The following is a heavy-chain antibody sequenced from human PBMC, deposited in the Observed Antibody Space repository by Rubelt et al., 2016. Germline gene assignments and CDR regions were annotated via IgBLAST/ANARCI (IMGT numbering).Heavy chain of an antibody. CDR2: ISGSGGST. J-gene: IGHJ6*02. CDR3: VRGGADLYYYGMDV. Sequence: GGGLVKHGGSLRLSCAASGFTFSDYYMSWIRQAPGKGLEWVSVISGSGGSTYYADSVKGRFTISRDNSKNTLYLEMNSLRAEDTAVYSCVRGGADLYYYGMDVWGQGTTVTVS. D-gene: IGHD3-16*01. V-gene: IGHV3-23*01. CDR1: GFTFSDYY.